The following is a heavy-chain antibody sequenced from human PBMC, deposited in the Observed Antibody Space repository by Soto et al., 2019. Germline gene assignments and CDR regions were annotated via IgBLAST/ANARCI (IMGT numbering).Heavy chain of an antibody. J-gene: IGHJ5*02. CDR3: ARGRQLLAAAGTSGRWFDP. D-gene: IGHD6-13*01. CDR2: INHSGST. Sequence: PSETLSLTCAVYGGSFSGYYWSWIRQPPGKGLEWIGEINHSGSTNYNPSLKSRVTISVDTSKNQFSLKLSSVTAADTAVYYCARGRQLLAAAGTSGRWFDPWGQGTLVTVSS. CDR1: GGSFSGYY. V-gene: IGHV4-34*01.